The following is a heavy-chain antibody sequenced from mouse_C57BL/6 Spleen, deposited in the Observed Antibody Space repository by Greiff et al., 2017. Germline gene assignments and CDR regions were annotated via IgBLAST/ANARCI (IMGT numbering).Heavy chain of an antibody. V-gene: IGHV1-52*01. CDR1: GYTFTSYW. CDR2: IDPSDSET. Sequence: QVQLQQPGAELVRPGSSVKLSCKASGYTFTSYWMHWVKQRPIQGLEWIGNIDPSDSETHYNQKFKDKATLTVDKSSSTAYMQLSSLTSEYSAVYYCARREYYSNPADAMYYWGQGTSVTVSS. J-gene: IGHJ4*01. CDR3: ARREYYSNPADAMYY. D-gene: IGHD2-5*01.